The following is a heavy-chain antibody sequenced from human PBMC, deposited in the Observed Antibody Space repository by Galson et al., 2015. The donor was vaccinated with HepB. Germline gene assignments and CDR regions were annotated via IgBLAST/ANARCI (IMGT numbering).Heavy chain of an antibody. CDR1: GFTFSNYG. J-gene: IGHJ4*02. CDR2: ISYDGSNK. CDR3: AKDRGYKRPLIVATTIDY. V-gene: IGHV3-30*18. Sequence: SLRLSCAASGFTFSNYGMHWVRQAPGKGLEWVAVISYDGSNKYYADSVKGRFTISRDNSKNTLYLQMNSLRAEDTAVYYCAKDRGYKRPLIVATTIDYWGQGTLVTVSS. D-gene: IGHD5-12*01.